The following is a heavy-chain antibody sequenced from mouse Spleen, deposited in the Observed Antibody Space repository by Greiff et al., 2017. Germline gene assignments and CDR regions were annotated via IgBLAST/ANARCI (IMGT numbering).Heavy chain of an antibody. V-gene: IGHV5-6-3*01. Sequence: EVQGVESGGGLVKPGGSLKLSCAASGFTFSSYAMSWVRQTPEKRLEWVAAINSNGGSTYYPDTVKDRFTISRDNAKNTLYLQMSSLRSEDTAMYYCARGTMITTKGAYAMDYWGQGTSVTVSS. CDR3: ARGTMITTKGAYAMDY. CDR1: GFTFSSYA. J-gene: IGHJ4*01. CDR2: INSNGGST. D-gene: IGHD2-4*01.